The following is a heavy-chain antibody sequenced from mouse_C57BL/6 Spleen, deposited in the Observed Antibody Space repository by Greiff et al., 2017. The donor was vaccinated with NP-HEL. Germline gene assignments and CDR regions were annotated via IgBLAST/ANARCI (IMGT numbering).Heavy chain of an antibody. Sequence: VKLVESGAELVKPGASVKISCKASGYAFSSYWMNWVKQRPGKGLEWIGQIYPGDGATNYNGKFKGKATLTADKSSSTAYMQLSSLTSEDSAVYFCAREGVLYYDGSSYPYDYWGQGTTLTVSS. CDR2: IYPGDGAT. D-gene: IGHD1-1*01. J-gene: IGHJ2*01. CDR3: AREGVLYYDGSSYPYDY. V-gene: IGHV1-80*01. CDR1: GYAFSSYW.